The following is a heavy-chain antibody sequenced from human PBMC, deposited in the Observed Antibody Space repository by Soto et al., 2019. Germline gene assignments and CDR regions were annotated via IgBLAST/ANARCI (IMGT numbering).Heavy chain of an antibody. V-gene: IGHV3-13*01. Sequence: LRLSCAASGFTFSSYDMHWVRQATGKGLEWVSAIGTAGDTYYPGSVKGRFTISRENAKNSLYLQMNSLRAGGTAVYYCARESITAGFDYWGQGTLLTVSS. D-gene: IGHD3-10*01. CDR3: ARESITAGFDY. CDR2: IGTAGDT. CDR1: GFTFSSYD. J-gene: IGHJ4*02.